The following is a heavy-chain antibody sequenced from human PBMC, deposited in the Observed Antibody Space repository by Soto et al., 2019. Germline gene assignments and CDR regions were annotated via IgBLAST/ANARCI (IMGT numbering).Heavy chain of an antibody. V-gene: IGHV4-59*01. D-gene: IGHD3-3*01. CDR3: ARGGPYYDFWSGYLWFDY. Sequence: SETLSLTCTVSGGSISSYYWSWIRQPPGKGLEWIGYIYYSGSTNYNPSLKSRVTISVDTSKNQFSLRLSSVTAADTAVYYCARGGPYYDFWSGYLWFDYWGQGTLVTVSS. J-gene: IGHJ4*02. CDR2: IYYSGST. CDR1: GGSISSYY.